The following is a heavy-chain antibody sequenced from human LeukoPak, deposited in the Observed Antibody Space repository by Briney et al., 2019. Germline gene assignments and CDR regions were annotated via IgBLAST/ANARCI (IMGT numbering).Heavy chain of an antibody. V-gene: IGHV3-9*01. CDR1: GFAFDEYA. CDR3: ARDLGTEPSDVSLDY. Sequence: QPGKSLRLSCAASGFAFDEYAMHWVRQAPGKGLEWVSSISWNSNNIFYADSVKGRFTISRDNAKNSLHLQMNSLRSGDTALYYCARDLGTEPSDVSLDYWGQGTLVTVSS. CDR2: ISWNSNNI. J-gene: IGHJ4*02. D-gene: IGHD1-14*01.